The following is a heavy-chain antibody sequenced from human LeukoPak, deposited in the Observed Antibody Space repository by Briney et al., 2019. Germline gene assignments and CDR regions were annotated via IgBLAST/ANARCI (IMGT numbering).Heavy chain of an antibody. Sequence: ASVKVSCKASGYTFTGYYMHWVRQAPGQGLEWMGWINPNSGGTNYAQKFQGRVTMTRDTSISTAYMELSRLRSDDTAVYYCAMLTIPEEGFGAFDIWGQGTMVTVSS. CDR1: GYTFTGYY. D-gene: IGHD3-16*01. CDR2: INPNSGGT. J-gene: IGHJ3*02. CDR3: AMLTIPEEGFGAFDI. V-gene: IGHV1-2*02.